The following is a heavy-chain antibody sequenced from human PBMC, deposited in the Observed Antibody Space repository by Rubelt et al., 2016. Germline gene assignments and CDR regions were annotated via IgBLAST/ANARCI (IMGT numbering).Heavy chain of an antibody. J-gene: IGHJ3*01. V-gene: IGHV3-21*04. CDR1: GFRFDDYA. Sequence: EVQLVESGGRVVRPGESLRLSCVASGFRFDDYAMSWVRQAPGKGLQWVSTIGSSSTYIYYADSVKGRFTISRDDAKNSLYLQMNSLGVEDTAVYYCAKEVFGEQGTFDVWGQGTMVTVSS. D-gene: IGHD3-16*01. CDR3: AKEVFGEQGTFDV. CDR2: IGSSSTYI.